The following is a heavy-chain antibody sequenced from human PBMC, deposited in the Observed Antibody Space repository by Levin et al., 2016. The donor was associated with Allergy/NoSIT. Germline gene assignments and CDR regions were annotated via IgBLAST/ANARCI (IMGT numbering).Heavy chain of an antibody. Sequence: GESLKISCTASGFTFGDSVMNWVRQAPGKGLEWVGFIRSKAYGGSTEYAAPVKGRFTISRDDSNSIAYLQMNSLKIEDTAVYFCAREIDGYSYSNYYGMDVWGQGTTVTVSS. V-gene: IGHV3-49*04. CDR3: AREIDGYSYSNYYGMDV. CDR2: IRSKAYGGST. D-gene: IGHD5-24*01. CDR1: GFTFGDSV. J-gene: IGHJ6*02.